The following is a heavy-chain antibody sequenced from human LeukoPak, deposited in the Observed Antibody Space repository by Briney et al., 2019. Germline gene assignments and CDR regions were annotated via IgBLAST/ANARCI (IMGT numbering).Heavy chain of an antibody. V-gene: IGHV1-2*02. D-gene: IGHD3-9*01. CDR2: INPNSGGT. Sequence: ASVKVSCKASGYTFTGYYMHWVRQTPGQGLEWMGWINPNSGGTNYAQKFQGRVTMTRDTSISTAYMELSRLRSDDTAVYYCARDPWRRYFDWFTQIDYWGQGTLVTVSS. CDR1: GYTFTGYY. J-gene: IGHJ4*02. CDR3: ARDPWRRYFDWFTQIDY.